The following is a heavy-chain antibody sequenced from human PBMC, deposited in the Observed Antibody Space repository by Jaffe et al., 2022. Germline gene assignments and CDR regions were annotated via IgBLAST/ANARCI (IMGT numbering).Heavy chain of an antibody. Sequence: QVQLQESGPGLVKPSETLSLTCTVSGGSISSYYWSWIRQPPGKGLEWIGYIYYSGSTNYNPSLKSRVTISVDTSKNQFSLKLSSVTAADTAVYYCARDRGYCSGGSCYSVWYFDLWGRGTLVTVSS. D-gene: IGHD2-15*01. J-gene: IGHJ2*01. CDR2: IYYSGST. CDR1: GGSISSYY. CDR3: ARDRGYCSGGSCYSVWYFDL. V-gene: IGHV4-59*01.